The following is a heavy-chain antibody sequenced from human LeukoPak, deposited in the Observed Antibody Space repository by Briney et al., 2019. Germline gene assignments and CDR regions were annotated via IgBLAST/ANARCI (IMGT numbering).Heavy chain of an antibody. CDR2: IYYSGST. CDR3: AGSGYYYDGSGLDY. Sequence: SETLSLTCTVSGGSISSYYWSWIWQPPGKGLEWIGYIYYSGSTNYNPSLKNRVTISVDTSKNQFSLKLSSVTAADTAVYYCAGSGYYYDGSGLDYWGQGTLVTVSS. CDR1: GGSISSYY. D-gene: IGHD3-22*01. J-gene: IGHJ4*02. V-gene: IGHV4-59*01.